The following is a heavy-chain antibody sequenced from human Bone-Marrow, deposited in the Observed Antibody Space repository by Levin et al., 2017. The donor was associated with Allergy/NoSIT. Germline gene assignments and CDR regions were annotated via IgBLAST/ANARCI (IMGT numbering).Heavy chain of an antibody. D-gene: IGHD3-22*01. CDR2: ISGSGGST. J-gene: IGHJ4*02. V-gene: IGHV3-23*01. Sequence: PGGSLRLSCAASGFTFSSYAMSWVRQAPGKGLEWVSAISGSGGSTYYADSVKGRFTISRDNSKNTLYLQMNSLRAEDTAVYYCAKDGGSSGYWPGGRFDYWGQGTLVTVSS. CDR1: GFTFSSYA. CDR3: AKDGGSSGYWPGGRFDY.